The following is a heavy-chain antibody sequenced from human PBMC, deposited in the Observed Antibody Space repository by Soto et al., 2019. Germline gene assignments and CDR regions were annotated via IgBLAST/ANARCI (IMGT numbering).Heavy chain of an antibody. D-gene: IGHD3-22*01. CDR1: GYTFTSYG. CDR3: ARVIYYDSSGPYYYYYGMDV. CDR2: ISAYNGNT. J-gene: IGHJ6*02. Sequence: QVQLVQSGAEVKKPGASVKVSCKASGYTFTSYGISWVRQAPGQGLEWMGWISAYNGNTNYAQKLQGRVTMTTDTSTSTAYMELRSLRSDDTAVYYCARVIYYDSSGPYYYYYGMDVWGQGTTVTVSS. V-gene: IGHV1-18*01.